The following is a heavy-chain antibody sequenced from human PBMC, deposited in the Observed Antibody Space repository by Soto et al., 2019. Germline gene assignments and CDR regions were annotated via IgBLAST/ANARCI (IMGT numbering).Heavy chain of an antibody. D-gene: IGHD3-22*01. CDR2: ISYDGSNK. J-gene: IGHJ6*02. Sequence: GGSLRLSCAASGFTFSSYGMHWVRQAPGKGLEWVAVISYDGSNKYYADSVKGRFTISRDNSKNTLYLQMNSLRAEDTAVYYCAKAPGGKYDKDYYGMDVWGQGTTVTVSS. CDR3: AKAPGGKYDKDYYGMDV. CDR1: GFTFSSYG. V-gene: IGHV3-30*18.